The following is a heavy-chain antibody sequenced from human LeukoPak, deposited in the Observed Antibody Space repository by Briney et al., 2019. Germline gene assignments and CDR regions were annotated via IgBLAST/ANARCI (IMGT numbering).Heavy chain of an antibody. CDR2: IYTSGST. J-gene: IGHJ4*02. V-gene: IGHV4-4*08. Sequence: KPSETLSLTCTVSGGSISSYYWSWIRQPPGKGLEWIGRIYTSGSTNYNPSLKSRVTISVDTSKNQFSLKLSSVTAADTAVYYCAREKQWLEIFDYWGQGTLVTVSS. CDR1: GGSISSYY. D-gene: IGHD6-19*01. CDR3: AREKQWLEIFDY.